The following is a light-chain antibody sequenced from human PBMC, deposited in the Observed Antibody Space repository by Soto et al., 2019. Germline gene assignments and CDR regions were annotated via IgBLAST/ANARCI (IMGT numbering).Light chain of an antibody. CDR1: QGVSSY. CDR3: QQYGSSPTT. V-gene: IGKV3-20*01. J-gene: IGKJ1*01. Sequence: EIVWTQSPATLSLSPGERATLSCRASQGVSSYLAWYQQKPGQAPRLLIYGASSRATGIPDRFSGSGSGTDFTLTISRLEPEDFAVYYCQQYGSSPTTFGQGTKVDIK. CDR2: GAS.